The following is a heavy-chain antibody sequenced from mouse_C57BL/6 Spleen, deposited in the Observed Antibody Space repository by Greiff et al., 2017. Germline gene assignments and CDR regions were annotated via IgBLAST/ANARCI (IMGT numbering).Heavy chain of an antibody. Sequence: QVQLQQSGPELVKPGASVKISCKASGYAFSSSWMNWVKQRPGKGFEWIGRIYPGDGDTNYNGKFKGKATLTADKSSSTAYMQLSSLTSEDSAVYFCARKDYYGREDWYFDVWGTGTTVTVSS. CDR1: GYAFSSSW. J-gene: IGHJ1*03. V-gene: IGHV1-82*01. CDR3: ARKDYYGREDWYFDV. D-gene: IGHD1-1*01. CDR2: IYPGDGDT.